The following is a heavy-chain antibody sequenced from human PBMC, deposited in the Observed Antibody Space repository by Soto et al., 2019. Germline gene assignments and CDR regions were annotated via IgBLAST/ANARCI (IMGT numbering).Heavy chain of an antibody. J-gene: IGHJ4*02. CDR3: AKGDYYGSGSYWDYFDY. D-gene: IGHD3-10*01. CDR2: ISYDGSNK. V-gene: IGHV3-30*18. Sequence: QVQLVESGGGVVQPGRSLRLSCAASGFTFSSYGMHWVRQAPGKGLEWVAVISYDGSNKYYADSVKGRFTISRDNSKNTLYLQMNSLRAEDTAVYYCAKGDYYGSGSYWDYFDYWGQGTLVTVSS. CDR1: GFTFSSYG.